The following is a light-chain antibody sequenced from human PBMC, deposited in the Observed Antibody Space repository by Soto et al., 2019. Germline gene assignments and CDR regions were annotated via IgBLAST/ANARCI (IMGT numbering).Light chain of an antibody. V-gene: IGLV2-14*01. Sequence: LTQPASVSGSPGQSIAIAFTGTSSDVGGYNYVSWYQQHPGKAPKLMIYEVSNRPSGVSNRFSGSKSGNTASLTISGLQAEDEADYYCSSYTSSSTLYVFGTGTKVTVL. CDR3: SSYTSSSTLYV. CDR2: EVS. J-gene: IGLJ1*01. CDR1: SSDVGGYNY.